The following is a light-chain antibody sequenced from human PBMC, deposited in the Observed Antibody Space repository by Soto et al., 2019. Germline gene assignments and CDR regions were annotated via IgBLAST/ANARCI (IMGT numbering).Light chain of an antibody. CDR3: CSFAGTYTLA. V-gene: IGLV2-11*01. CDR2: DVS. CDR1: SSDVGGYNY. J-gene: IGLJ2*01. Sequence: QSALTQPRSVSGSPGQSVTISCTGTSSDVGGYNYDSWYQQHPGKAPKLMIYDVSKRPSGVPDRFSGSKSGNTASLTISGLQAEDEADYYCCSFAGTYTLAFGGGTKLTVL.